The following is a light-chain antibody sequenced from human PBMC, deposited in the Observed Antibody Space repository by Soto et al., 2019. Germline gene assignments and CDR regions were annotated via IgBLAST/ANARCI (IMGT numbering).Light chain of an antibody. V-gene: IGKV3-20*01. J-gene: IGKJ1*01. Sequence: EIVMTQSPATLSLSTGGIAILPCRASQSVSSNFAWFQQKPGQAPRLLIYDASSRATGIPDRFSGSGSGTAFTLTIRRLEPEDFAVYYCQQYGSSYPWTFGQGTKVDIK. CDR1: QSVSSN. CDR2: DAS. CDR3: QQYGSSYPWT.